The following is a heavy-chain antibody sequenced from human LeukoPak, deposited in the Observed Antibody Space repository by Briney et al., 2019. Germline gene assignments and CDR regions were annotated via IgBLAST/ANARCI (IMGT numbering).Heavy chain of an antibody. V-gene: IGHV1-46*01. CDR1: GYTFTSYY. D-gene: IGHD2-15*01. Sequence: ASVTVSCTASGYTFTSYYMHWVRQAPGQGLEWMEIINPSGGSTSYAQKFQGRVTMTRDTSTSTVYMELSSLRSEDTAVYYCARYCSGGSCPNGYGMDVWGQGTTVTVSS. J-gene: IGHJ6*02. CDR3: ARYCSGGSCPNGYGMDV. CDR2: INPSGGST.